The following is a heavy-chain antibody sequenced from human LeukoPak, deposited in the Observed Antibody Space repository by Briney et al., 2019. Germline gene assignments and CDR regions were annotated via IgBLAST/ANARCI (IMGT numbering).Heavy chain of an antibody. Sequence: SETLSLTCTVSGVSISSGGYYWSWIRQHPGKGLEWIGYIYYSGSTYYNPSLKSRVTISVDTSKNQFSLKLSSVTAADTAVYYCAREPAYYGGNSHDAFDIWGQGTMVTVSS. CDR1: GVSISSGGYY. CDR2: IYYSGST. CDR3: AREPAYYGGNSHDAFDI. D-gene: IGHD4-23*01. V-gene: IGHV4-31*03. J-gene: IGHJ3*02.